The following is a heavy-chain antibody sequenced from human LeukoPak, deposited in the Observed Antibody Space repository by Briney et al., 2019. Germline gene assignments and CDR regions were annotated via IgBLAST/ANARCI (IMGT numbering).Heavy chain of an antibody. CDR1: GFTFSNHG. V-gene: IGHV3-74*01. Sequence: GRSLRLSCAASGFTFSNHGMHWVRQAPGKGLVWVSRINSDGSGTNYADSVKGRFTISRDNAKNSLYLQMNSLRAEDTAVYYCARLRLGELSLYFDYWGQGTLVTVSS. CDR2: INSDGSGT. CDR3: ARLRLGELSLYFDY. J-gene: IGHJ4*02. D-gene: IGHD3-16*02.